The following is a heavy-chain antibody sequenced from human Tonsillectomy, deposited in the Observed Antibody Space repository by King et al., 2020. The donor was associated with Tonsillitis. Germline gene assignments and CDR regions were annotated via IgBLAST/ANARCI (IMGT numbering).Heavy chain of an antibody. CDR2: IYYSGST. J-gene: IGHJ4*02. V-gene: IGHV4-61*01. CDR1: GGSVSSGSYY. CDR3: ERMDSGRYGWADY. Sequence: VQLQESGPGLVKPSETLSLTCTVSGGSVSSGSYYWSWIRQPPGKGLEWIGYIYYSGSTNYNPSLKSRVTISVDTSKNQFSLKLSSVTAADTAVYYCERMDSGRYGWADYWGQGTLVTVSS. D-gene: IGHD1-26*01.